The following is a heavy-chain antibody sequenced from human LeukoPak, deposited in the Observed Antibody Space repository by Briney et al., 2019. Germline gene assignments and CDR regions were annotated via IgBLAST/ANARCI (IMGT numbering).Heavy chain of an antibody. V-gene: IGHV4-39*01. CDR1: GGSISSSSYY. CDR3: ASMDPGWFPFDY. J-gene: IGHJ4*02. Sequence: PSETLSLTCTVSGGSISSSSYYWRWIRQPPGKGLEWIGSIYYSGSTYYNPSLKSRVTISVDTSKNQFSLKLSSVTAADTAVYYCASMDPGWFPFDYWGQGTLVTVSS. CDR2: IYYSGST. D-gene: IGHD6-19*01.